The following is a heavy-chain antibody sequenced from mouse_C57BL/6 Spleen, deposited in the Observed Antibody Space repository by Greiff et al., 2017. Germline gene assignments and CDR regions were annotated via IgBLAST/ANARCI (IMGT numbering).Heavy chain of an antibody. V-gene: IGHV1-15*01. J-gene: IGHJ3*01. CDR3: TRSEFAY. CDR2: IDPETGGT. CDR1: GYTFTDYE. Sequence: QVQLQQPGAELVKPGASVKLSCKASGYTFTDYEMHWVKQTPVHGLEWIGAIDPETGGTAYNQKFKGKAILTADKSSSTAYMELRSLTSEDSAVYYCTRSEFAYWGHGTLVTVSA.